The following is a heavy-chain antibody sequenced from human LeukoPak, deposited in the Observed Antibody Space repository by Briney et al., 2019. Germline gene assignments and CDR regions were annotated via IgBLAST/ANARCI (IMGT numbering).Heavy chain of an antibody. CDR3: AIPPHT. J-gene: IGHJ4*02. CDR2: IYYSGST. Sequence: PSETLSFTCTVSGGSISSYYWSWIRQPPGKGLKWIGYIYYSGSTHYNPSLKSRVTISVDTSKNQFSLKLSSGTAADTAVYYCAIPPHTWGQGTLVTVSS. CDR1: GGSISSYY. V-gene: IGHV4-59*08.